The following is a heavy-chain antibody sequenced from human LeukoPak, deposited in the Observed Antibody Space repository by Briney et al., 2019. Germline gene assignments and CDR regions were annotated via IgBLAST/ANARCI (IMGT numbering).Heavy chain of an antibody. CDR1: GYTFTSYG. J-gene: IGHJ5*02. CDR3: ARGMGYCSGGSCHNWFDP. CDR2: ISAYIGNT. D-gene: IGHD2-15*01. V-gene: IGHV1-18*01. Sequence: ASVKVSCKASGYTFTSYGISWVRQAPGQGLEWMGWISAYIGNTNYAQKLQGRVTMTTDTSTSTAYMELRSLRSDDTAVYYCARGMGYCSGGSCHNWFDPWGQGTLVTVSS.